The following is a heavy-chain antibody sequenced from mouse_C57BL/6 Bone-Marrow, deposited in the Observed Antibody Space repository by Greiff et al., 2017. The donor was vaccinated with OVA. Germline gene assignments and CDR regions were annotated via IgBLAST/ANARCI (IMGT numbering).Heavy chain of an antibody. Sequence: VQLQQPGAELVMPGASVKLSCKASGYTFTSYWMHWVKQRPGQGLEWIGEIDPSDSYTNYNQKFKGKSTLTVDKSSSTAYMQLSSLTSEDSAVYYCAREGIYYDYDGGMDYWGQGTSVTVSS. CDR2: IDPSDSYT. D-gene: IGHD2-4*01. CDR3: AREGIYYDYDGGMDY. J-gene: IGHJ4*01. CDR1: GYTFTSYW. V-gene: IGHV1-69*01.